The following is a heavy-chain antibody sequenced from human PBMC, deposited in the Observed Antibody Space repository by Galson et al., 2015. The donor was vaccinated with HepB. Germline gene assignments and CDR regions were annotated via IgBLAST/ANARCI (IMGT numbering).Heavy chain of an antibody. D-gene: IGHD5-24*01. V-gene: IGHV3-21*01. CDR3: ARDLGVEMATGDFDY. CDR1: GFTFSSYS. J-gene: IGHJ4*02. CDR2: ISSSSSYI. Sequence: SLRLSCAASGFTFSSYSMNWVRQAPGKGLERVSSISSSSSYIYYADSVKGRFTISRDNAKNSLYLQMNSLRAEDTAVYYCARDLGVEMATGDFDYWGQGTLVTVSS.